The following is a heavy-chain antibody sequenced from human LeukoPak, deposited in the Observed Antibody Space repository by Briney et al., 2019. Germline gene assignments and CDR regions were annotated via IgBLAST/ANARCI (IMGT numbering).Heavy chain of an antibody. Sequence: SETLSLTCTVSGGSISSHYWSWVRQPPGKGLEWIGYIYDSGSTNYNPSLKSRVTISVDTSKNQFSLKLSSVTAADTAVYYCARGQDIVVVVAATPRRGFDYWGQGTLVTVSS. CDR1: GGSISSHY. CDR2: IYDSGST. D-gene: IGHD2-15*01. V-gene: IGHV4-59*11. CDR3: ARGQDIVVVVAATPRRGFDY. J-gene: IGHJ4*02.